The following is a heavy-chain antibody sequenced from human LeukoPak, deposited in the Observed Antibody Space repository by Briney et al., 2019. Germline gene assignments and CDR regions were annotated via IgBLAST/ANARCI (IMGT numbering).Heavy chain of an antibody. CDR3: AKRAPLYSSTPGNYFDS. CDR1: GGSISSSGYY. J-gene: IGHJ4*02. CDR2: LSGSDGTT. D-gene: IGHD6-19*01. Sequence: ETLSLTCTVSGGSISSSGYYWGWIRQAPGKGLEWVSTLSGSDGTTYYAGSVKDRFTVSRDNTKNTFYLQMNSLRAEDTAVYYCAKRAPLYSSTPGNYFDSWGQGTLVTVSS. V-gene: IGHV3-23*01.